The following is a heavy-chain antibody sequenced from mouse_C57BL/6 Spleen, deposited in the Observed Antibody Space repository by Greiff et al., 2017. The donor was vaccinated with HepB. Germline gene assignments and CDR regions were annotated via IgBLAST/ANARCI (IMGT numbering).Heavy chain of an antibody. V-gene: IGHV1-5*01. Sequence: EVQLQQSGTVLARPGASVKMSCKTSGYTFTSYWMHWVKQRPGQGLEWIGAIYPGNSDTSYNQKFKGKAKLTAVTSASTAYMELSSLTNEDSAVYYCTRGYDYERYAMDYWGQGTSVTVSS. J-gene: IGHJ4*01. CDR1: GYTFTSYW. CDR3: TRGYDYERYAMDY. D-gene: IGHD2-4*01. CDR2: IYPGNSDT.